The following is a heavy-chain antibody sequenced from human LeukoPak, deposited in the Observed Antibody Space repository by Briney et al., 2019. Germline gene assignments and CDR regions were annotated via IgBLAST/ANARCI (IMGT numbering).Heavy chain of an antibody. Sequence: PSETLSLTCAVSGGSISSGGYSWSWIRQPPGKGLEWIGYIYHSGSTYYNPSLKSRVTISVDRSKNQFSLKLSSVTAADTAVYYCARNHLTGYFYYGTDVWGKGTTVTVSS. CDR3: ARNHLTGYFYYGTDV. CDR2: IYHSGST. J-gene: IGHJ6*04. D-gene: IGHD3-9*01. CDR1: GGSISSGGYS. V-gene: IGHV4-30-2*01.